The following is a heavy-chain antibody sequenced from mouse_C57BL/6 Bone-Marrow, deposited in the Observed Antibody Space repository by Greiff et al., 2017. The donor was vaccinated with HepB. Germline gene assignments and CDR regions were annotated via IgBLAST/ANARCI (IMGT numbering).Heavy chain of an antibody. CDR1: GFSLTSYG. CDR2: IWGGGGT. CDR3: AKKTQGFAY. Sequence: QVQLQQSGPGLVQPSQSLSITCTVSGFSLTSYGVHWVRQSPGRGLEWLGVIWGGGGTDYNAALLSRLTITKANSKSQVFFKINSLQADDTAIYSCAKKTQGFAYWGQGTLVTVSA. V-gene: IGHV2-5*01. J-gene: IGHJ3*01.